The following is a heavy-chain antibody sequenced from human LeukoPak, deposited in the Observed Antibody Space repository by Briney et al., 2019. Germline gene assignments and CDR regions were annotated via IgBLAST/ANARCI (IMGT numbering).Heavy chain of an antibody. Sequence: SETLSLTCTVSGYSISSDYYWGWIRQPPGKGLEWIASVSHSGSTYYNPSLKSRVTISVDTSKNQFSLRLNSVTAADTAVYYCAREMNSGDYINTFDYWGLGTLVTVSS. V-gene: IGHV4-38-2*02. CDR2: VSHSGST. CDR3: AREMNSGDYINTFDY. CDR1: GYSISSDYY. J-gene: IGHJ4*02. D-gene: IGHD4-11*01.